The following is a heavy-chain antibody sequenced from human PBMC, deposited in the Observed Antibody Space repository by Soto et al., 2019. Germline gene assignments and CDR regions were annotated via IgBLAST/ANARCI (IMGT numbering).Heavy chain of an antibody. CDR1: GDTFTSYG. Sequence: ASVKVSCKASGDTFTSYGISWVRQAPGQGLEWMGWISAYNGNTNYAQKLQGRVTMTTDTSTSAAYMELRSLRSDDTAVYYCARYCSSTSCYLGNWFDPWGQGTLVSVSS. D-gene: IGHD2-2*01. CDR2: ISAYNGNT. V-gene: IGHV1-18*01. CDR3: ARYCSSTSCYLGNWFDP. J-gene: IGHJ5*02.